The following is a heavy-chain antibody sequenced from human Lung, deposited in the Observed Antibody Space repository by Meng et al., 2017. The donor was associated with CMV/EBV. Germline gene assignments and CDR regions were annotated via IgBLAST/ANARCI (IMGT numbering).Heavy chain of an antibody. D-gene: IGHD2-15*01. V-gene: IGHV1-18*01. J-gene: IGHJ4*02. Sequence: QSGPRVKRPGAAGRVSCKASVYTFGIYGICWVRQARGQGLEWMGWFVNYVDTYPAPKFQGRVTMTTDTHTNTAFMELRSLTSDDTAVYYCASGTPGRSYCDYWGQGTLVTVSS. CDR2: FVNYVDT. CDR3: ASGTPGRSYCDY. CDR1: VYTFGIYG.